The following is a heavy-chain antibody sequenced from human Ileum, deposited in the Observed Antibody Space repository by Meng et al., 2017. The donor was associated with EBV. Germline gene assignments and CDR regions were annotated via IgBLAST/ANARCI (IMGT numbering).Heavy chain of an antibody. CDR3: ARTYYGSYGFDY. J-gene: IGHJ4*02. D-gene: IGHD3-10*01. CDR1: GYRFTALG. Sequence: QLQRGEAGAGGKKPGASVKVSFKASGYRFTALGISGVRQAPGQGPGWMGWITTYNGDTKYAQKFQGRVTMTRETSTNTAYMELTSLRSDDTAVYYCARTYYGSYGFDYWGQGTLVTVSS. V-gene: IGHV1-18*01. CDR2: ITTYNGDT.